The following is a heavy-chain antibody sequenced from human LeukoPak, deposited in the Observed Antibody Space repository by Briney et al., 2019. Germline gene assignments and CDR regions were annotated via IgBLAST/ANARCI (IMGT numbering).Heavy chain of an antibody. V-gene: IGHV3-48*02. J-gene: IGHJ5*02. Sequence: GGSLRLSCAAPGFTFSTYTMNWVRQAPGKGLEWVSYISSSSSTIYYADSVKGRFTISRDNAKNSLFLQMNSLRDEDTAAYYCARATTADHWGQGTLVTVSS. D-gene: IGHD5-12*01. CDR2: ISSSSSTI. CDR1: GFTFSTYT. CDR3: ARATTADH.